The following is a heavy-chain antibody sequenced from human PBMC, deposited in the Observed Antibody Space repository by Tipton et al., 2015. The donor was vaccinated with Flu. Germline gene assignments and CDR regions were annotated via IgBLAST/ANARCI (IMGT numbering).Heavy chain of an antibody. Sequence: MQLVQSGAVVKKPGESLRISCKGFGYSFTTYWIGWVRQMPGNGLEWVGIIYPGDSDTKYSPSVQGQVTMSVDKSITTAYLQWGSLKASDTAMYYCARLYSTGRTDFWGQGTLVTVSP. D-gene: IGHD2-8*02. CDR1: GYSFTTYW. CDR2: IYPGDSDT. CDR3: ARLYSTGRTDF. J-gene: IGHJ4*02. V-gene: IGHV5-51*01.